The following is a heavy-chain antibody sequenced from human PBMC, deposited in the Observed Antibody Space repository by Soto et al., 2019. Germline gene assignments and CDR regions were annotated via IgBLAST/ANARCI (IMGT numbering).Heavy chain of an antibody. Sequence: QVQLVESGGGVVQPGRSLRLSCAASGFTFSSYGMHWVRQAPGKGLEWVAVISYDGSNKYYADSVKGRFTISRDNSKNTLYLQMNSLRAEDTAVYYCAKDLRVSSSEDWFDPWGQGTLVTVSS. V-gene: IGHV3-30*18. CDR2: ISYDGSNK. D-gene: IGHD6-6*01. CDR1: GFTFSSYG. J-gene: IGHJ5*02. CDR3: AKDLRVSSSEDWFDP.